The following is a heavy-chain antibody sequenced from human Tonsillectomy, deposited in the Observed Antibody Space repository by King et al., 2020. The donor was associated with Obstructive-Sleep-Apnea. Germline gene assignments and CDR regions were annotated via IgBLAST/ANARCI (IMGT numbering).Heavy chain of an antibody. D-gene: IGHD3-22*01. CDR2: IYSGGST. CDR3: ARDSRNDYDSRGFDY. J-gene: IGHJ4*02. V-gene: IGHV3-66*01. Sequence: QLVQSGGGLVQPGGSLRLSCAASGFTVSSNYMSGVRQAPGTGLEWVSVIYSGGSTYYADSVKGRFTITRDNSKNTLDLQMNSLRAADTAVYYCARDSRNDYDSRGFDYWGQGTLVTVSS. CDR1: GFTVSSNY.